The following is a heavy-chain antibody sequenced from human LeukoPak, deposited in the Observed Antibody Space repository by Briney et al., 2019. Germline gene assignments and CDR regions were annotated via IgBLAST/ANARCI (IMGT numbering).Heavy chain of an antibody. D-gene: IGHD3-22*01. CDR3: ARIRANYYDPFEY. CDR2: INPNSGDT. V-gene: IGHV1-2*02. J-gene: IGHJ4*02. Sequence: ASVKVSCKASGYTFTGYYMHWVRQAPGQGLEWMGWINPNSGDTNYVQKFQGRVTMTRDTSINTAYMELSGLRSDDTAVYYCARIRANYYDPFEYWGQGTLVTVPS. CDR1: GYTFTGYY.